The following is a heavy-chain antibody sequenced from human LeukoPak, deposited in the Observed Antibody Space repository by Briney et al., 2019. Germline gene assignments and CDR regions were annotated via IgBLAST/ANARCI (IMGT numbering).Heavy chain of an antibody. Sequence: SETLSLTCAVSGGSISSADFYWSWIRQHPGKGLEWIGFIYYSGSAYYNPSLKSRVSISVDTSKNQFSLTLNSVTAADTAVYYCARGSDYFDYWGQGTLVTVSS. V-gene: IGHV4-31*11. CDR1: GGSISSADFY. J-gene: IGHJ4*02. CDR3: ARGSDYFDY. CDR2: IYYSGSA.